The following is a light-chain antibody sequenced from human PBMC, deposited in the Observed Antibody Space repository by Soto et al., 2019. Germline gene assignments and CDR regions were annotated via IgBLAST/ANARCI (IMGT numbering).Light chain of an antibody. CDR3: QRRSNWPRT. CDR2: DAS. Sequence: IGLKQKTGMLSLSTLGISTWSLRASQSVSSYLAWYQQKPGQAPRLLIYDASNRATGIPARFSGSESGTDFTLTSGGLAPQDFAVYYCQRRSNWPRTVGQGDKVDIK. V-gene: IGKV3-11*01. J-gene: IGKJ1*01. CDR1: QSVSSY.